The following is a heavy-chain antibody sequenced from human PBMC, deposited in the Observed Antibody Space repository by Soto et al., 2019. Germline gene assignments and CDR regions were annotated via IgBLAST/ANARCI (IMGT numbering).Heavy chain of an antibody. Sequence: PGGSLRLSCAASGFTLSGFDIHWVRQASGEGLEWVGRIKTKVESYATELTASVKGRFTLSRDDPKNTAYLEMNSLKTEDTVVFFCSRRYCSGGGCYSDFDYWGQGALVTVSS. D-gene: IGHD2-15*01. J-gene: IGHJ4*02. V-gene: IGHV3-73*01. CDR3: SRRYCSGGGCYSDFDY. CDR1: GFTLSGFD. CDR2: IKTKVESYAT.